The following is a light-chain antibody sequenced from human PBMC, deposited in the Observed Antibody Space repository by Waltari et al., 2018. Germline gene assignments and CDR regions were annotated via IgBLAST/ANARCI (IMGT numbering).Light chain of an antibody. J-gene: IGLJ3*02. V-gene: IGLV3-1*01. CDR1: ILGNKY. Sequence: SYELTQPPSVSVSPGQTASITCSGDILGNKYASWYQQKPGQSPLLVIYQDTKRPSEIPGPFSGSKSANAATLTITGTQAMDEADYYCQALGTGAWVFGGGTKLTVL. CDR2: QDT. CDR3: QALGTGAWV.